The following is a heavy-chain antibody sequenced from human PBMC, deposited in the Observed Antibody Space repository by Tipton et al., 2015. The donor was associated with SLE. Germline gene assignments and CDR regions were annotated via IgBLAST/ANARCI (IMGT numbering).Heavy chain of an antibody. CDR3: ARLKEQLLAD. CDR2: IYPADSDI. Sequence: QSGVEVKKPGESLKISCKGSGYNFTSYWIGWVRQMPGKGLEWMGIIYPADSDIRYSPSFQGQVTISADKSTSTAHLQWSSLKASDTAIYYCARLKEQLLADWGQGTQLTVPS. CDR1: GYNFTSYW. D-gene: IGHD6-19*01. V-gene: IGHV5-51*03. J-gene: IGHJ4*02.